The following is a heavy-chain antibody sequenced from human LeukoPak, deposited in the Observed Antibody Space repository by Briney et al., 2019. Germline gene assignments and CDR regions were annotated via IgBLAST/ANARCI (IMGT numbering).Heavy chain of an antibody. CDR3: ARGAPIVVVMFDY. V-gene: IGHV4-34*01. CDR2: INHSGST. Sequence: SETLSLTCAVYGGSFSGYYWSLIRQPPGKGLEWIGEINHSGSTNYNPSLKSRVTISVDTSKNQFSLKLSSVTAADTAVYYCARGAPIVVVMFDYWGQGTLVTVSS. D-gene: IGHD3-22*01. CDR1: GGSFSGYY. J-gene: IGHJ4*02.